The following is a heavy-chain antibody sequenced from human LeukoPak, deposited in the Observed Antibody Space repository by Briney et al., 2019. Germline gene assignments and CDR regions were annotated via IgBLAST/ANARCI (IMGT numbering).Heavy chain of an antibody. J-gene: IGHJ3*02. CDR1: GFTFSSYS. CDR3: ARDSPGAFDI. CDR2: ISSSSSYI. V-gene: IGHV3-21*01. Sequence: PGGSLRLSCAASGFTFSSYSMNWDRQAPGKGLEWVSSISSSSSYIYYADSVKGRFTISRDNAKNSLYLQMNSLRAEDTAVYYCARDSPGAFDIWGQGTMVTVSS.